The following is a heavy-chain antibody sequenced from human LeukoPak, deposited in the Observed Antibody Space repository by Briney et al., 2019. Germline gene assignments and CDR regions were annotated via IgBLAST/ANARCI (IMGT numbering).Heavy chain of an antibody. Sequence: GGSLRLSCAPSGFTFSRHGMHWVRQAPGKGLEWVAIISNDGSRKYYAHSVEGRFTISRDNSKNTLYLQMDSLRAEDTAVYYCVKGGGNVRRYFEYWGQGTLVTVSS. J-gene: IGHJ4*02. V-gene: IGHV3-30*18. CDR1: GFTFSRHG. CDR3: VKGGGNVRRYFEY. CDR2: ISNDGSRK. D-gene: IGHD4-23*01.